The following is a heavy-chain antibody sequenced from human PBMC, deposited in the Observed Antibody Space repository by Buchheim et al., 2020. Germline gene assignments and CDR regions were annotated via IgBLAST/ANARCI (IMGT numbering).Heavy chain of an antibody. Sequence: QVQLQESGPGLVKPSQTLSLTCTVSGGSISSGGYYWSWIRQHPGKGLEWIGYIYYSGSTYYNPSLKSRVTISVDTSKNQFSLKLNSVTAADTAVYFCARGVSEDIVVVPAAILPCWFDPWGQGTL. D-gene: IGHD2-2*02. CDR1: GGSISSGGYY. V-gene: IGHV4-31*03. CDR2: IYYSGST. CDR3: ARGVSEDIVVVPAAILPCWFDP. J-gene: IGHJ5*02.